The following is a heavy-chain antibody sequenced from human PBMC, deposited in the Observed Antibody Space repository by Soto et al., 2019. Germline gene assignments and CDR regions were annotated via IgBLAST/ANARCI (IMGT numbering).Heavy chain of an antibody. CDR3: ARGLRDIVVVVAATDYYFDY. Sequence: SETLSLTCAVYGGSFSGYYWSWIRQPPGKGLEWIGEINHSGSTNYNPSLKSRVTMSVDTSKNQFSLKLSSVTAADTAVYYCARGLRDIVVVVAATDYYFDYWGQGTLVTVSS. CDR2: INHSGST. J-gene: IGHJ4*02. D-gene: IGHD2-15*01. CDR1: GGSFSGYY. V-gene: IGHV4-34*01.